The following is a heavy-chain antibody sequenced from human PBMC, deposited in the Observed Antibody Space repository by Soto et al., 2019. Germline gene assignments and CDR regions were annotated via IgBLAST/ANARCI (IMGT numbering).Heavy chain of an antibody. J-gene: IGHJ6*02. CDR1: GFTFSNAW. CDR2: IKSKTDGGTT. D-gene: IGHD3-9*01. Sequence: GGSLRLSCAASGFTFSNAWMSWVRQAPGKGLEWVGRIKSKTDGGTTDYAAPVKGRFTISRDDSKNTLYLQMNSLKTEDTAVYYCARGAGVLRYFDWSSSSYYGMDVWGQGTTVTVSS. V-gene: IGHV3-15*01. CDR3: ARGAGVLRYFDWSSSSYYGMDV.